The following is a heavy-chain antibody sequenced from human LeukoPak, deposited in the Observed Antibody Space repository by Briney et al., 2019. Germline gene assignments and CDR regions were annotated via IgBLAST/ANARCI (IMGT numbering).Heavy chain of an antibody. V-gene: IGHV7-4-1*02. CDR1: GYSFTNYA. CDR3: ARDPHQIVGATTFFDY. J-gene: IGHJ4*02. CDR2: INTNTGNP. D-gene: IGHD1-26*01. Sequence: ASVKVSCKASGYSFTNYAMNWVRQAPGQGLEWMGWINTNTGNPTSAQGFTGRFVFSLDTSVSTAYLQISSLKAEDTAVYYCARDPHQIVGATTFFDYWGQGTLVTVSS.